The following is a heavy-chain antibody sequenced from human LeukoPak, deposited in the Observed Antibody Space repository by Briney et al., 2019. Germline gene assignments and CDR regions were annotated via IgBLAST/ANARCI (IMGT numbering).Heavy chain of an antibody. J-gene: IGHJ4*02. CDR1: GGSISRYY. Sequence: SETLSLTCTVSGGSISRYYWSWSRQPPGKGLEWIGHIYYSGSTNYNPSLKSRVTISVDTSKNQFSLKLSSVTAADTAVYYCARKGLTGGLDYWGQGTLVTVSS. V-gene: IGHV4-59*01. CDR3: ARKGLTGGLDY. CDR2: IYYSGST. D-gene: IGHD2-8*02.